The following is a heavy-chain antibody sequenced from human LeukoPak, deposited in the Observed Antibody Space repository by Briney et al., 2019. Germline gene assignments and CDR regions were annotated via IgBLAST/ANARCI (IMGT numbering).Heavy chain of an antibody. V-gene: IGHV4-39*01. Sequence: SETLSLTCSVSGGSISSSSYYWGWIRQPRGKGLEWIGSIYYSGSTYYNPSLKSRVTISVDTSKNQLSLKLSSVTAADTAVYYCARFSTVTASYWGQGTLVTVSS. CDR1: GGSISSSSYY. CDR3: ARFSTVTASY. CDR2: IYYSGST. D-gene: IGHD4-17*01. J-gene: IGHJ4*02.